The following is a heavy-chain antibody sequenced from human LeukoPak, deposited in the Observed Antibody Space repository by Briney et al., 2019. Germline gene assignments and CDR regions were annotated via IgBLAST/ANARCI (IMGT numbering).Heavy chain of an antibody. V-gene: IGHV4-4*02. J-gene: IGHJ3*02. CDR2: IYHSGGT. D-gene: IGHD3-16*02. CDR1: GGSISSTNW. CDR3: ARGFLSTFDI. Sequence: SETLSLTCAVSGGSISSTNWWSWVRQPPGKGLEWIGEIYHSGGTNYNPSLKGRVTISVDKSTNQFSLNLSSVTAADTAVYYCARGFLSTFDIWGQGTIVTVSS.